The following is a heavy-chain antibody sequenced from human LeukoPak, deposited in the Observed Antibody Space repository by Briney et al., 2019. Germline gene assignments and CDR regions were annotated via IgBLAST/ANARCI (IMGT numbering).Heavy chain of an antibody. CDR1: GGSISSGGYY. D-gene: IGHD3-10*01. J-gene: IGHJ4*02. V-gene: IGHV4-31*11. CDR2: IYYSGST. Sequence: SETLSLTCAVSGGSISSGGYYWSWIRQHPGKGLEWIGYIYYSGSTYYNPSLKSRVTISVDTSKNQFSLKLSSVTAADTAVYYCATTMVRGVGKWNFDYWGQGTLVTVSS. CDR3: ATTMVRGVGKWNFDY.